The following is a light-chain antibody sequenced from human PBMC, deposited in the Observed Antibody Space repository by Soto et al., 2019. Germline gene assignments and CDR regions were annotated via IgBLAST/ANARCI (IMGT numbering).Light chain of an antibody. CDR2: GAL. CDR3: QQYATSPLT. Sequence: EVVLTQSPDTLSLSPGERATLSCRTSLSVSVYLDWYQQKPGQAPRLLLYGALSRATGIPDRFSGSGSGTDFTLTISRLEPEDFALYYCQQYATSPLTFGGGTKGDI. CDR1: LSVSVY. J-gene: IGKJ4*01. V-gene: IGKV3-20*01.